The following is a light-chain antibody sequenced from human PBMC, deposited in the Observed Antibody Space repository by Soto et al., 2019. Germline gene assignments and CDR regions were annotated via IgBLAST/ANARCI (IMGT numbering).Light chain of an antibody. J-gene: IGLJ3*02. CDR3: AAWDDSLNGPV. V-gene: IGLV1-44*01. Sequence: VVTQPPSASGTPGQRVIISCSGSSSNLGSNSGNWYQQLPGTAPKLLIYNTYQRPLGVPDRFSGSKSGTSASLAISGLQSEDEGDYFCAAWDDSLNGPVFGGGTKVTVL. CDR2: NTY. CDR1: SSNLGSNS.